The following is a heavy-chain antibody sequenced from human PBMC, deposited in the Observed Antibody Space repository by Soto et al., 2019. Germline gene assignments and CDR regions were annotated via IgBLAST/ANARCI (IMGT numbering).Heavy chain of an antibody. Sequence: PGGSLRLSCAASGFTFSSYAMSWVRQAPGKGLEWVSAISGSGGSTYYADYVKGRFTISRDNSKNTLYLQMNSLRAEDTAVYYCAKEVRFYYYYGMDVWGQGTTVTVSS. D-gene: IGHD3-3*01. CDR1: GFTFSSYA. V-gene: IGHV3-23*01. J-gene: IGHJ6*02. CDR2: ISGSGGST. CDR3: AKEVRFYYYYGMDV.